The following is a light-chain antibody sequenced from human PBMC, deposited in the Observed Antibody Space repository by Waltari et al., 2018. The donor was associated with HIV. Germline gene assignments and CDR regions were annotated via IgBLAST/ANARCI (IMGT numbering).Light chain of an antibody. CDR3: TSYTSSSTLEVV. Sequence: QSALTQPASVSGSPGQSITISCTGTSSDIGGYDYVSWYQQYPGKAPKLMIYEVSNRPSGVSNRFSGSKSGSTASLTISGLQAEDEADYYCTSYTSSSTLEVVFGGGTKLTVL. CDR2: EVS. CDR1: SSDIGGYDY. J-gene: IGLJ3*02. V-gene: IGLV2-14*01.